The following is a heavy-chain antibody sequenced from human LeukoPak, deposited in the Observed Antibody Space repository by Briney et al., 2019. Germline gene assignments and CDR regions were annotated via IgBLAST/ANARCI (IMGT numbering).Heavy chain of an antibody. V-gene: IGHV3-30*18. Sequence: GGSLRLSCAASGFTFSSYGMHWVRQAPGQGLEWVAVISYDGSNKYYADSVKGRFTISRDNSKNTLYLQMNSLRAEDTAVYYCAKDLRYFDCADYWGQGTLVTVSS. D-gene: IGHD3-9*01. CDR1: GFTFSSYG. CDR2: ISYDGSNK. CDR3: AKDLRYFDCADY. J-gene: IGHJ4*02.